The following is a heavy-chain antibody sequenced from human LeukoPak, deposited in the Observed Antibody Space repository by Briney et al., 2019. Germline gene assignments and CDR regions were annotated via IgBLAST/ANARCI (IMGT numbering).Heavy chain of an antibody. CDR1: GYTFTSYG. D-gene: IGHD3-10*01. CDR2: ISAYNGNT. CDR3: ARTVLDYYGSGSPDY. V-gene: IGHV1-18*01. J-gene: IGHJ4*02. Sequence: GASVKVSCKASGYTFTSYGISWVRQAPGQGLEWMGWISAYNGNTNYAQKLQGRVTMTTDTSTSTAYMELRSLRSDDTAVYYCARTVLDYYGSGSPDYWGQGTLVTVSS.